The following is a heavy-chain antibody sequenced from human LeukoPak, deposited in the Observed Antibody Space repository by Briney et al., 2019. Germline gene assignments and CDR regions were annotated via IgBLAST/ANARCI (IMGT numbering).Heavy chain of an antibody. CDR1: GYTFSSYY. Sequence: GASVKVSCKASGYTFSSYYMHWVRQAPGQRLEWVGLINPTGDSTNYAQNFRGRVTMTRDTSTSTVYMDLSSLRSEDTAVYYCAREASGGYFDYWGQGTLVTVSS. J-gene: IGHJ4*02. CDR3: AREASGGYFDY. D-gene: IGHD4-23*01. CDR2: INPTGDST. V-gene: IGHV1-46*01.